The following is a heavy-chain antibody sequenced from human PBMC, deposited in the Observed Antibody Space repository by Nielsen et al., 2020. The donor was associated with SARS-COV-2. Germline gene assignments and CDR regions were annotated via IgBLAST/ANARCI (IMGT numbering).Heavy chain of an antibody. CDR1: GFRFTSYS. CDR3: ARDQDGGAATSNWYFDL. J-gene: IGHJ2*01. D-gene: IGHD6-25*01. Sequence: GGSLRLSCAASGFRFTSYSMNWVRQAPGKGLEWVASITMSGAYMYYAGSVRGRFTVSRDNAENSLYLQMNSLRDEDTAVYYCARDQDGGAATSNWYFDLWGRGTLVIVSS. CDR2: ITMSGAYM. V-gene: IGHV3-21*06.